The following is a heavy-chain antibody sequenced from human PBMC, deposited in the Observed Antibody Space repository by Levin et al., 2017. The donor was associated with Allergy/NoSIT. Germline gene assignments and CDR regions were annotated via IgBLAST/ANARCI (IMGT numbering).Heavy chain of an antibody. V-gene: IGHV3-66*01. D-gene: IGHD3-10*01. CDR1: GFTVSSTY. Sequence: TGGSLRLSCAASGFTVSSTYMSWVRQAPGQGLEWVSVIYSGGNTYYADSVKGRFTISRDNSKNTLYLQMNSLRAEDTAVYYCARDMGRGNWYDYWGQGTLVTVSS. CDR2: IYSGGNT. CDR3: ARDMGRGNWYDY. J-gene: IGHJ5*01.